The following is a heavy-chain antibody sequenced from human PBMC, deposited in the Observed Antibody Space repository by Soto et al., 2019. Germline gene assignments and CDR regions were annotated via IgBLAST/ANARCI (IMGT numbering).Heavy chain of an antibody. V-gene: IGHV3-11*06. CDR2: ISTSSGYT. Sequence: QVQLVDSGGGLVKPGGSLRLSCAASGFTFSDYYMSWIRQAPGKGLEWVSSISTSSGYTTYADSVKGRFTISRDNAKNSLLLQMNSLRAEDTAVYYCARVAGYGDYRFDFWGQGTLVTVSS. D-gene: IGHD4-17*01. CDR1: GFTFSDYY. CDR3: ARVAGYGDYRFDF. J-gene: IGHJ4*02.